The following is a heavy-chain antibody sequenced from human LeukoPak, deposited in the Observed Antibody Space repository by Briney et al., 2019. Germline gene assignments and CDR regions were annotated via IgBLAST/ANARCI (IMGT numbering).Heavy chain of an antibody. Sequence: SETLSLTCTVSGGSISSYYWSWIRQPPGKGLEWIGYISYSGSTNYNPSLKSRVTISVDTSKNQFSLKLSSVTAADTAVYYCARGGIFGFRYWGQGTLVTVSS. V-gene: IGHV4-59*08. CDR1: GGSISSYY. CDR2: ISYSGST. J-gene: IGHJ4*02. CDR3: ARGGIFGFRY. D-gene: IGHD2-15*01.